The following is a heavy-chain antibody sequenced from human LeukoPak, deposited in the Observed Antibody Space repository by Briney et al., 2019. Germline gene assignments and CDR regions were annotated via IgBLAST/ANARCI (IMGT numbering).Heavy chain of an antibody. Sequence: PSETLSLTCTVSGGSISSYYWSWIRQPAGKGLEWIGRIYTSGSTNYNPSLKSRVTMSVDTSKNQFSLKLSSVTAADTAVYYCARDHCSGGSCFNWFDPWGQGTLVTVSS. V-gene: IGHV4-4*07. J-gene: IGHJ5*02. CDR2: IYTSGST. D-gene: IGHD2-15*01. CDR1: GGSISSYY. CDR3: ARDHCSGGSCFNWFDP.